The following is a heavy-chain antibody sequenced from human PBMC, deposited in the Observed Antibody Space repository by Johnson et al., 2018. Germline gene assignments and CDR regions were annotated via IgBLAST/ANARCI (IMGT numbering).Heavy chain of an antibody. J-gene: IGHJ6*03. CDR2: IYYSGST. D-gene: IGHD4-17*01. Sequence: QVQLQESGPGLVKPSETLSLTCTVSGGSISSYYWSWIRQPPGKGLEWIGYIYYSGSTNYNPSLKSRVTISVDTSKNQFSLKLSSVAAADTAVYYCAGVDGDYDYYHDMDVWGKGTTVTFSS. CDR1: GGSISSYY. CDR3: AGVDGDYDYYHDMDV. V-gene: IGHV4-59*01.